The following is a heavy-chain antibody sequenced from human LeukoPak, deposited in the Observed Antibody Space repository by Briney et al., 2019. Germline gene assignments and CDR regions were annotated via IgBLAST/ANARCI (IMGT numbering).Heavy chain of an antibody. CDR3: AKEGGYCSSTSCYNWFDP. CDR1: GFTFDDYA. CDR2: ISWNSGSI. D-gene: IGHD2-2*01. J-gene: IGHJ5*02. Sequence: GRSLRLSCAASGFTFDDYAMHWVRQAPGKGLEGVSGISWNSGSIGYADSVKGRFTISRDNAKNSLYLQMNSLRAEDTALYYCAKEGGYCSSTSCYNWFDPWGQGTLVTVSS. V-gene: IGHV3-9*01.